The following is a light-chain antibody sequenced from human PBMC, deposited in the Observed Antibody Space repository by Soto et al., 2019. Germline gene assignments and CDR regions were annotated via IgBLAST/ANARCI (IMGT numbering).Light chain of an antibody. J-gene: IGKJ5*01. CDR2: YAS. V-gene: IGKV3-15*01. CDR1: QSVGNN. CDR3: QQYNDWPPIT. Sequence: EIMMTQSPATLSVSPGERATLSCRASQSVGNNLAWYQQKPGQTPRLLIYYASTMATGIPARFSGSGSGTEFTLTISSLQSEDFALYYCQQYNDWPPITFGQGTRLEIK.